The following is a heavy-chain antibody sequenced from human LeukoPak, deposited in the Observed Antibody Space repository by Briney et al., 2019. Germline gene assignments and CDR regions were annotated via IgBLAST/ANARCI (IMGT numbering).Heavy chain of an antibody. Sequence: SETLSLTCTVSGGSISSGSYYWSWIRQPAGKGLEWIGRIYTSGSTNYNPSLKSRVTISVDTSKNQFSLKLSSVTAADTAVYYCARDAGYYDYWGQGTLVTVSS. CDR2: IYTSGST. CDR1: GGSISSGSYY. CDR3: ARDAGYYDY. D-gene: IGHD6-13*01. V-gene: IGHV4-61*02. J-gene: IGHJ4*02.